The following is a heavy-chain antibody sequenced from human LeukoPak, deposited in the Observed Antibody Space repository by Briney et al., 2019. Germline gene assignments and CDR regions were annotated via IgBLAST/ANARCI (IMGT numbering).Heavy chain of an antibody. CDR1: GFTFSSYG. CDR3: ARAAGGYYDILTGYSAEHFQH. Sequence: PGGSLRLSCAASGFTFSSYGMHWVRQAPGKGLEWVAVISYDGSNKYYADSVKGRFTISRDNSKNTLYLQMNSLRAEDTAVYYCARAAGGYYDILTGYSAEHFQHWGQGTLVTVSS. D-gene: IGHD3-9*01. J-gene: IGHJ1*01. CDR2: ISYDGSNK. V-gene: IGHV3-30*03.